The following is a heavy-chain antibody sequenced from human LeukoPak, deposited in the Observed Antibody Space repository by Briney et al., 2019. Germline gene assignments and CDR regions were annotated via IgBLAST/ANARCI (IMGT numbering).Heavy chain of an antibody. J-gene: IGHJ4*02. V-gene: IGHV3-23*01. Sequence: PGGSLRLSCAASGFTFSSYAMSWVRQAPGKGLEWVSAISGSGSSTYYADSVKGRFTISRDNSKNTLYLQMNSLRAEDTAVYYCAKDRAAAGYFDYWGQGTLVTVSS. CDR1: GFTFSSYA. CDR2: ISGSGSST. CDR3: AKDRAAAGYFDY. D-gene: IGHD6-13*01.